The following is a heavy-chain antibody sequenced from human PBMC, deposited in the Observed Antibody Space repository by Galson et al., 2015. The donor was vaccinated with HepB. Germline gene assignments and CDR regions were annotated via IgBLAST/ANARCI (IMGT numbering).Heavy chain of an antibody. Sequence: SLRLSCAASGFTFSSHAMNWVRQAPGKGLEWVATIGPGFDTHYADSVKGRFTVSRDNSEGALYLQMNSLRVGDTALYYCAKYGQGVAPAGRYFDLWGRGTLVTVSS. CDR1: GFTFSSHA. CDR2: TIGPGFDT. J-gene: IGHJ2*01. D-gene: IGHD6-13*01. V-gene: IGHV3-23*01. CDR3: AKYGQGVAPAGRYFDL.